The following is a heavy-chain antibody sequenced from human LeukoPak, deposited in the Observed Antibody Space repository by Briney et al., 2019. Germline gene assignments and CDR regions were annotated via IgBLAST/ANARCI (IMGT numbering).Heavy chain of an antibody. CDR3: AKRYCTSASCSCFDY. D-gene: IGHD2-2*01. V-gene: IGHV3-23*01. Sequence: GGSPRLSCAASGFTFSSYAMSWVRQAPGEGLEWVSAISGSGGSTDYADSVKGRFTISRDNSKNTLYLQMDSLRAGDTAVYYCAKRYCTSASCSCFDYWGQGTPVTVSS. CDR1: GFTFSSYA. J-gene: IGHJ4*02. CDR2: ISGSGGST.